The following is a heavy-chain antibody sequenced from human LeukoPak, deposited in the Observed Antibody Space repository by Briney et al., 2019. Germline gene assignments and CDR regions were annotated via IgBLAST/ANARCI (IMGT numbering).Heavy chain of an antibody. J-gene: IGHJ4*02. Sequence: SETLSLTCTVSGGSIRSSYYYWGWIRQPPGKGLEWIGSIYDSGSTYYNPSLKSRVTISVDRSKNQFSLKLSSVTAADTAVYYCRLLYQTIGYWGQGTLVTVSS. CDR2: IYDSGST. CDR3: RLLYQTIGY. D-gene: IGHD3-16*01. V-gene: IGHV4-39*07. CDR1: GGSIRSSYYY.